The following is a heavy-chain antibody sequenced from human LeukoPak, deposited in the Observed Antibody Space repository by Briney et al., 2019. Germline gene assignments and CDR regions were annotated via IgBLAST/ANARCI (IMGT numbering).Heavy chain of an antibody. Sequence: PGGSLRLSCAASGFTVSSNYMSWVRQAPGKGLEWVSFIYSGGSTYYADSVKGRFTISRDNSKNTLYLQMNSLRAEDTAVYYCATTGTYYYDSSGYYYYGMDVWGQGTTVTVSS. J-gene: IGHJ6*02. CDR1: GFTVSSNY. V-gene: IGHV3-66*02. CDR3: ATTGTYYYDSSGYYYYGMDV. D-gene: IGHD3-22*01. CDR2: IYSGGST.